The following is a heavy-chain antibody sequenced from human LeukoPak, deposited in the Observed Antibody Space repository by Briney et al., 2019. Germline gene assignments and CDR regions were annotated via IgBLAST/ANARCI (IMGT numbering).Heavy chain of an antibody. J-gene: IGHJ6*03. Sequence: GASVKVSCKASGYTFTGYYMHWVRQAPGQGLEWMGWINPNSGGTNYAQKFQGRVTMTRDTSISTAYMELSRLRSDDTAVYYCAKRGSGSPRNCYYYYMDVWGKGTTVTVSS. V-gene: IGHV1-2*02. CDR3: AKRGSGSPRNCYYYYMDV. CDR1: GYTFTGYY. D-gene: IGHD3-10*01. CDR2: INPNSGGT.